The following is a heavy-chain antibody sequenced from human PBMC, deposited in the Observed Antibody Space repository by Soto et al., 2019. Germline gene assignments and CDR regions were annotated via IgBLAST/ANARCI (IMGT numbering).Heavy chain of an antibody. CDR1: GFTFSYG. CDR2: ISYDSSNK. CDR3: AKLVIGYCSGNTCDDY. V-gene: IGHV3-30*18. D-gene: IGHD2-15*01. J-gene: IGHJ4*02. Sequence: VQLLESGGGLIQPGGSLRLSCAASGFTFSYGIHWFRQAPGKGLEWVAYISYDSSNKFYEDSVKGRFTISRDNSKNTQFLQMNSLRAEDTAVYYCAKLVIGYCSGNTCDDYWGQGTLVAVSS.